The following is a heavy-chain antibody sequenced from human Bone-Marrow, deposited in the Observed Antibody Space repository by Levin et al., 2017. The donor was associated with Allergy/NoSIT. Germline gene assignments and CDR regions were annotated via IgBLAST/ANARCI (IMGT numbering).Heavy chain of an antibody. J-gene: IGHJ4*02. CDR2: IQPGDSDV. V-gene: IGHV5-51*01. CDR1: GYSFNTYW. D-gene: IGHD3-10*01. CDR3: ARQFPYGAGSSHAYPKYFDF. Sequence: RGESLKISCKGSGYSFNTYWIAWVRQSPGKGLECMGIIQPGDSDVRYNPSFQGHVTISADLSSSTAYLQWRNVEAADTATYYCARQFPYGAGSSHAYPKYFDFWGQGTLVAVS.